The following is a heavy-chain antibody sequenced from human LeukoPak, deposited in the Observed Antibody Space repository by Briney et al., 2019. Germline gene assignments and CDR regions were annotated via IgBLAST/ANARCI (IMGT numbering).Heavy chain of an antibody. V-gene: IGHV3-20*04. CDR3: ARDLPRVTIFGVVTLSSYYYMDV. J-gene: IGHJ6*03. CDR2: INWNGGST. D-gene: IGHD3-3*01. Sequence: PGGSLRLSCAASGFTFDDYGMSWVRQAPGKGLEWVSGINWNGGSTGYAASVKGRFTISRDNAKNSLYLQMNSLRAEDTALYYCARDLPRVTIFGVVTLSSYYYMDVWGKGTTVTVSS. CDR1: GFTFDDYG.